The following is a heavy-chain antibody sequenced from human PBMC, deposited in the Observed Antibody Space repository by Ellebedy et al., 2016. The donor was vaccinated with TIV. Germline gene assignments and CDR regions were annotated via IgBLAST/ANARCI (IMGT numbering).Heavy chain of an antibody. D-gene: IGHD6-19*01. Sequence: GESLKISCAASGFTFSHYYMTWVRQAPGKGLEWVANIDHNGGETSYVDSVKGRFTISRDRSRNTLHLQMNSLRVEDTAVYYCTSPAVGHTTGCCRYYFDDWGLGTLVTVAS. CDR3: TSPAVGHTTGCCRYYFDD. J-gene: IGHJ4*02. V-gene: IGHV3-7*03. CDR1: GFTFSHYY. CDR2: IDHNGGET.